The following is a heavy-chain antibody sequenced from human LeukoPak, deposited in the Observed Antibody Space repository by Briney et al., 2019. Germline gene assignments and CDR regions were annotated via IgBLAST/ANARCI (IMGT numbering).Heavy chain of an antibody. CDR3: AREGDIAAYFDY. CDR2: INPNSGGT. J-gene: IGHJ4*02. Sequence: ASVKVSCKASRYAFTSYAMHWVRQGPGQGLEWMGWINPNSGGTNYAQKFQGRVTMTRDTSISTAYMELSRLRSDDTAVYYCAREGDIAAYFDYWGQGTLVTVSS. CDR1: RYAFTSYA. V-gene: IGHV1-2*02. D-gene: IGHD6-13*01.